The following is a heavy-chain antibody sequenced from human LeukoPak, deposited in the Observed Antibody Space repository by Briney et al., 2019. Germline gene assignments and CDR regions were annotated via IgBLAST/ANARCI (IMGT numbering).Heavy chain of an antibody. Sequence: PGGSLRLSCTTSGFTFGDYAMSWVRQAPGKGLEWVGFIRSKAYGGTTEYAASVKGRFTISRDDSRRIVYLQMNGLKTEDTAVYYCTREGRGSDAFDYWGQGTLVTVSS. J-gene: IGHJ4*02. CDR1: GFTFGDYA. D-gene: IGHD3-16*01. CDR2: IRSKAYGGTT. CDR3: TREGRGSDAFDY. V-gene: IGHV3-49*04.